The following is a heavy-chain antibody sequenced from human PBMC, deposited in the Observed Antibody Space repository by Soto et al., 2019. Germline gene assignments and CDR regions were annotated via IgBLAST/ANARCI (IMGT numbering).Heavy chain of an antibody. D-gene: IGHD6-19*01. CDR3: AIGAQQWLVTSYFDY. V-gene: IGHV3-30-3*01. Sequence: GGTLRLSCAASVFTFSTYAMHWVRQAPGKELEWVALISYDGSDKSYAYPVKGRFTTSRDNSKNTLHLQMNSLRAEDTAVYYCAIGAQQWLVTSYFDYWGQGALVTVSS. J-gene: IGHJ4*02. CDR1: VFTFSTYA. CDR2: ISYDGSDK.